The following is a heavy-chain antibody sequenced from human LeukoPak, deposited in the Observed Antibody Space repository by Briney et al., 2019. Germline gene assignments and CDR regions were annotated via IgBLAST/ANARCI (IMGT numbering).Heavy chain of an antibody. CDR3: AAGVTIVDYFDY. D-gene: IGHD2-21*01. Sequence: GGSLRLSCAASGFTFSSYAMHWVRQAPGKGLEWVAVISYDGSNKYYADSVKGRFTISRDNSKNTLYLQMNSLRAEDTAVYYCAAGVTIVDYFDYWGQGTLVTVSS. CDR1: GFTFSSYA. J-gene: IGHJ4*02. V-gene: IGHV3-30-3*01. CDR2: ISYDGSNK.